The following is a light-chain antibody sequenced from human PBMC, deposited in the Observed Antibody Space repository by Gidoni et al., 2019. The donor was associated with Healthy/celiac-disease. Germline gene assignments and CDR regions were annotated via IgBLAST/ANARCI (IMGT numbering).Light chain of an antibody. CDR3: QSYYSSLSGSV. J-gene: IGLJ2*01. CDR2: GTS. V-gene: IGLV1-40*01. Sequence: QSVLAQPPSVSGAPGQRVTISCTGSSSNIGAGYDVHWYQQLPGTAPKLLIYGTSNRPSGVPDRFSGSKSGTSASLAITGLQAEDEAYYYCQSYYSSLSGSVFGGGTKLTVL. CDR1: SSNIGAGYD.